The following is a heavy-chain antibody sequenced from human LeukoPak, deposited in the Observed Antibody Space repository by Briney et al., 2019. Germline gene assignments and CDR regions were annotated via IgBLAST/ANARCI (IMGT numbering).Heavy chain of an antibody. CDR3: ARRDAMDV. V-gene: IGHV3-66*04. CDR1: GFTVSIYY. Sequence: GGSLRLSCAVSGFTVSIYYMTWVRQAPGKGLEWVSFIYRDGSANYADSVKGRFTISRDDSKNTVYLQMNSLRAEDTAVYYCARRDAMDVWGQGTTVTASS. J-gene: IGHJ6*02. CDR2: IYRDGSA.